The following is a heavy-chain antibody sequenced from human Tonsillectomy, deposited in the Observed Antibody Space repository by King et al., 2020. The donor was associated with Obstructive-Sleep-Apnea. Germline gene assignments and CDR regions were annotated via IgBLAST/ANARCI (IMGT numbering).Heavy chain of an antibody. CDR2: ISSSGRTI. D-gene: IGHD1-26*01. V-gene: IGHV3-11*01. Sequence: VQLVESGGGLVKPGGSLRLSCAASGFTFSDSYMSWIRQAPGKGLEWLSYISSSGRTIFYADSVTGRFIISRDNAKNSLYVQMYSLRAEDTAVYYCASGNSGSYYRPYFHYWGQGTLVTVSS. CDR1: GFTFSDSY. CDR3: ASGNSGSYYRPYFHY. J-gene: IGHJ4*02.